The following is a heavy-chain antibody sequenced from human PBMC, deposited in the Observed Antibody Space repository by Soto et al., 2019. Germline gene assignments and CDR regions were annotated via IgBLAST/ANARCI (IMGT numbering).Heavy chain of an antibody. V-gene: IGHV1-3*01. Sequence: ASVKVSCKASGYTFTSYAMHWVRQSPGQRLEWMGWINAGNGNTKYSQKFQGRVTITRDTSASTAYMELSSLRSEDTAVYYCAREDVSRSWYRPNYYYHGMDVWGQGTTVTVSS. CDR3: AREDVSRSWYRPNYYYHGMDV. D-gene: IGHD6-13*01. CDR1: GYTFTSYA. J-gene: IGHJ6*02. CDR2: INAGNGNT.